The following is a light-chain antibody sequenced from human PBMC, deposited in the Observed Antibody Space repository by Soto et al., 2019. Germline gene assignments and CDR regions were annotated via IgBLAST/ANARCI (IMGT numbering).Light chain of an antibody. Sequence: EIVMTQSPASLSVSPWERATLCCRASQGISSLLAWYQQKPGQAPRLLIYAASTRAAGIPARFSGSGSGTDFTLTISSLQSEDFAIYYCQQYYDWPITFGQGTRLEIK. J-gene: IGKJ5*01. V-gene: IGKV3-15*01. CDR2: AAS. CDR3: QQYYDWPIT. CDR1: QGISSL.